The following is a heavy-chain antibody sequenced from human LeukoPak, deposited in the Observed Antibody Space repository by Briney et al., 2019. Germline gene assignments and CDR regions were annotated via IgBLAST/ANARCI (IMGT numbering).Heavy chain of an antibody. Sequence: GGSLRLSCAASGFTFSSYSMNWVRQAPGKGLEWVAFIRYDGSNKYYAGSVKGRFTISRDNSKNTLYLQMNSLRAEDTAVYYCANGYYDSSGYYTHLGYWGQGTLVTVSS. D-gene: IGHD3-22*01. J-gene: IGHJ4*02. V-gene: IGHV3-30*02. CDR2: IRYDGSNK. CDR3: ANGYYDSSGYYTHLGY. CDR1: GFTFSSYS.